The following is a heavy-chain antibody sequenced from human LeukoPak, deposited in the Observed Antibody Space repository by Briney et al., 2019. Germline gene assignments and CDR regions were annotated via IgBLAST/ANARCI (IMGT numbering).Heavy chain of an antibody. CDR1: GFTFSSYA. CDR2: ISGGGGST. D-gene: IGHD3-22*01. CDR3: ARDYYYDNDWFDP. Sequence: TGGSLRLSCAASGFTFSSYAMSWVRQAPGKGLEWVSAISGGGGSTYYADSVKGRFTISRDNSKNTLYLQMNSLRAEDTAVYYCARDYYYDNDWFDPWGQGTLVTVSS. V-gene: IGHV3-23*01. J-gene: IGHJ5*02.